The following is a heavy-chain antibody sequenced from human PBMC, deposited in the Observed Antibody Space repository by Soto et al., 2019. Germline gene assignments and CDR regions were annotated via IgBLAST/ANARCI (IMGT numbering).Heavy chain of an antibody. D-gene: IGHD6-6*01. CDR3: ARELAARFAYYYYYGMDV. V-gene: IGHV3-30-3*01. CDR1: GFTFSSYA. Sequence: QVQLVESGGGVVQPGRSLRLSCAASGFTFSSYAMHWVRQAPGKGLEWVAVISYDGSNKYYADSVKGRFTISRDNSKNTLYLQMNSLRAEDTAVYYCARELAARFAYYYYYGMDVWGQGTTVTVSS. J-gene: IGHJ6*02. CDR2: ISYDGSNK.